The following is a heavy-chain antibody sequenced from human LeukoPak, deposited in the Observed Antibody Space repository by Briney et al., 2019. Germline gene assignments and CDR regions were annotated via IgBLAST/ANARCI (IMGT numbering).Heavy chain of an antibody. V-gene: IGHV5-51*01. CDR3: ARQNDFRLDY. CDR1: GYTFSSYW. Sequence: GESLRISCKGSGYTFSSYWIGWVRQMPGKGLEWMGIIYPGDSDTRYSPSLQGQVTISVDTTIGTAYLRWSSLKASDTAIYYCARQNDFRLDYWGQGTLVTVSS. D-gene: IGHD3-3*01. J-gene: IGHJ4*02. CDR2: IYPGDSDT.